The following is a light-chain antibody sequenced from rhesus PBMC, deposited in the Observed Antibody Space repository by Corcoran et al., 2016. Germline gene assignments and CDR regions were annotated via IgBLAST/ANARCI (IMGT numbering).Light chain of an antibody. J-gene: IGKJ4*01. CDR1: QGISSY. V-gene: IGKV1-37*01. Sequence: DIQMTQSPSSLSASVGDTVTITCRASQGISSYLAWYQQKPGKAPKPLIHYASNLESGVPSRVSGSGSGTEFTLTISSLQPEDFATDYCQQYNSAPLTVGGGTKVEIK. CDR3: QQYNSAPLT. CDR2: YAS.